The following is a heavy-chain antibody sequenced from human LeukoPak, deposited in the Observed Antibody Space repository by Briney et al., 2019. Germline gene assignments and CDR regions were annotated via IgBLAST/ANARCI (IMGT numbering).Heavy chain of an antibody. V-gene: IGHV4-34*01. J-gene: IGHJ4*02. CDR2: INHSGST. CDR3: ARFSLSGGPFDY. CDR1: GRSFSGYY. Sequence: SETLSLTCAVYGRSFSGYYWSWIRQPPGKGLEWIGEINHSGSTNYNPSLKSRVTISVDTSKNQFSLKLSSVTAADTAVYYCARFSLSGGPFDYWGQGTLVTVSS. D-gene: IGHD3-16*01.